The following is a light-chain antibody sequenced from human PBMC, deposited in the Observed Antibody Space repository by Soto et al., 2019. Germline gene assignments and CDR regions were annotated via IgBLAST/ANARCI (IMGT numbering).Light chain of an antibody. CDR2: GAS. J-gene: IGKJ4*01. CDR1: QYINTR. CDR3: QQYGSSPLT. V-gene: IGKV3-20*01. Sequence: EIVLTQSPATLSSFPGDRVTLSCRASQYINTRLAWYQHRPGQAPRLLIYGASSRATGIPDRFSGSGSGTDFTLTISRLEPEDFAVYYCQQYGSSPLTFGGGNKVDIK.